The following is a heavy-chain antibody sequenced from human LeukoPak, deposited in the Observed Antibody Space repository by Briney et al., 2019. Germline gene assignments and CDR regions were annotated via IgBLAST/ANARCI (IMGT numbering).Heavy chain of an antibody. V-gene: IGHV4-31*03. D-gene: IGHD3-9*01. CDR3: ARGSLPGYFFDC. Sequence: PSETLSLTCTVSGGSISSGGYYWSWIRQHPGTGLEWIGYIYYSGSTYYNPSLKSRITISIDTSKNQFSLKLSSVTAADTAVYYCARGSLPGYFFDCWGQGTLVTVSS. J-gene: IGHJ4*02. CDR1: GGSISSGGYY. CDR2: IYYSGST.